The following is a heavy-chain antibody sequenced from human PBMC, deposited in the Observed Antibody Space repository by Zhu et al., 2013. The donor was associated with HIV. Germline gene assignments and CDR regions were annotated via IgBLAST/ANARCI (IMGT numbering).Heavy chain of an antibody. V-gene: IGHV1-46*01. CDR1: GYTFMSYY. Sequence: QVQLEQSGTEIKKPGASVTISCRVSGYTFMSYYIHWLRQAPGQGLEWVAMINPTGGGTTSTQKFQGRVAMTRVTSTKTVFLELRSLRFDDTAVYYCARGPPTYYFDSWGQGTLVSVSS. CDR2: INPTGGGT. J-gene: IGHJ4*02. CDR3: ARGPPTYYFDS.